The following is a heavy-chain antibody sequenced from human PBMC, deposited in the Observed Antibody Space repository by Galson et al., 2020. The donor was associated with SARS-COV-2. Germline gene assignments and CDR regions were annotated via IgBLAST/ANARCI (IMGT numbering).Heavy chain of an antibody. J-gene: IGHJ4*02. CDR3: ARLGAGDCSSTSCYASDY. Sequence: ASVKVSCKASGYTFTSYGISWVRQAPGQGIEWMGWISAYNGNTNYAQKLQSSVTMTTDTSTSTAYMELRSLRSDDTAVYYCARLGAGDCSSTSCYASDYWGQGTLVTVSS. CDR1: GYTFTSYG. D-gene: IGHD2-2*01. CDR2: ISAYNGNT. V-gene: IGHV1-18*01.